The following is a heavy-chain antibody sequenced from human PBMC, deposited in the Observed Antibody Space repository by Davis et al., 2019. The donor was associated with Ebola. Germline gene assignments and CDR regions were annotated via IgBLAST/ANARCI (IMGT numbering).Heavy chain of an antibody. CDR2: INAGNGNT. J-gene: IGHJ4*02. CDR3: ARGIEGWELLETYFDY. CDR1: GYTFTSYA. D-gene: IGHD1-26*01. Sequence: AASVKVSCKASGYTFTSYAMHWVRQAPGQRLEWMGWINAGNGNTKYSQKFQGRVTMTTDTSTSTAYMELSSLRSEDTAVYYCARGIEGWELLETYFDYWGQGTLVTVSS. V-gene: IGHV1-3*01.